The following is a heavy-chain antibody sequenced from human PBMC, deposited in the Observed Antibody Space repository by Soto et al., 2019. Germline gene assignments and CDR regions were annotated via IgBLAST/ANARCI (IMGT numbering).Heavy chain of an antibody. J-gene: IGHJ6*02. Sequence: ASVKVSCKASGFTFTSSAVQWVLQARGQRLEWIGWIVVGSGNTNYAQKFQERVTITRDMSTSTAYMELSSLRSEDTAVYYCAAGEARLRYFDWLLYSYGMDVWGQGTTVTVSS. D-gene: IGHD3-9*01. CDR1: GFTFTSSA. V-gene: IGHV1-58*01. CDR3: AAGEARLRYFDWLLYSYGMDV. CDR2: IVVGSGNT.